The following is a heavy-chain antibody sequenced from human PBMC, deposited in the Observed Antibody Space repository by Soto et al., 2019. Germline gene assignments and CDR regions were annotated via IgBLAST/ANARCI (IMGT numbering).Heavy chain of an antibody. J-gene: IGHJ4*02. CDR1: GFTFASYV. CDR2: ISATGGST. Sequence: PGGSLRLSCAGSGFTFASYVMTWVRQAPGKGLEWVSSISATGGSTYYAGSVKGRFTISRDNSKNTLYLQMNSLRAEDTAIYYCANAEHPRRSIGFDYWGQGTLVPVSS. CDR3: ANAEHPRRSIGFDY. V-gene: IGHV3-23*01. D-gene: IGHD3-16*02.